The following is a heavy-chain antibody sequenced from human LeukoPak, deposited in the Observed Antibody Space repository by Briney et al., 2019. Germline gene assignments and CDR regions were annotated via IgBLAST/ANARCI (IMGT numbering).Heavy chain of an antibody. D-gene: IGHD3-22*01. CDR2: IYYSGST. CDR1: GGSISSYY. V-gene: IGHV4-59*01. CDR3: ASGPYYYDSSGYFGWFDP. J-gene: IGHJ5*02. Sequence: SETLSLTCTVSGGSISSYYWSWIRQPPGKGLEWIGYIYYSGSTNYNPSLKSRVTISVDTSKNQFSLKLSSVTAADTAVYYCASGPYYYDSSGYFGWFDPWGQGTLVTVSS.